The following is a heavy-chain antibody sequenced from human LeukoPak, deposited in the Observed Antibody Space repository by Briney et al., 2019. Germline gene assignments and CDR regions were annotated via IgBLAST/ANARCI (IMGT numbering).Heavy chain of an antibody. CDR2: IRSSSSYI. V-gene: IGHV3-21*01. J-gene: IGHJ6*04. CDR1: GFTLTSYS. CDR3: ARDNCALARSYWICSYGIDD. Sequence: GGSLRLSCAAYGFTLTSYSMNWVRQAPGKGLEWVASIRSSSSYIFYADSVKGRLTISRDHSKHSPYLQMTSLRAKDTAVYYSARDNCALARSYWICSYGIDDWGKGTTVTVSS. D-gene: IGHD3-10*01.